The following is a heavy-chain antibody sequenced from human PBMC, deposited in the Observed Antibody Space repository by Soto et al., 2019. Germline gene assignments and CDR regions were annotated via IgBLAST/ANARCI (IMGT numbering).Heavy chain of an antibody. Sequence: QVQLVQSGAEVKKPGSSVNVSCKAAGGTFSDYSFSWVRQAPGQGLEWMGRFIPFPCTADYAQKFQGRVTIIAVKTTRIVFMELTRLRSKYTPLYYLARGESGLSGYESRHWVDPWCEGTLVTVSS. J-gene: IGHJ5*02. D-gene: IGHD5-12*01. CDR2: FIPFPCTA. V-gene: IGHV1-69*08. CDR1: GGTFSDYS. CDR3: ARGESGLSGYESRHWVDP.